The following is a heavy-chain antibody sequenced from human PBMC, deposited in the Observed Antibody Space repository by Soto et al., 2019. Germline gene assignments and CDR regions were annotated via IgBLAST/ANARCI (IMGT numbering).Heavy chain of an antibody. CDR1: GAPITTTYW. V-gene: IGHV4-4*02. CDR2: MHHGGTP. J-gene: IGHJ6*02. D-gene: IGHD3-3*01. Sequence: QVQLQESGPGLVKPSETLSLTCTVSGAPITTTYWWAWVRLPPGKGLEWIGEMHHGGTPNSNPSLESRITMSLDKSNTHFSLKLTSVTAADTAIYYCATQTISYTWDVWGRGTTVTVSS. CDR3: ATQTISYTWDV.